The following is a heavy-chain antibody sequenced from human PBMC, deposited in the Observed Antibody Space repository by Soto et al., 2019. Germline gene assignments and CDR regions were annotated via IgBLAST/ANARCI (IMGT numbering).Heavy chain of an antibody. CDR3: ARDSGAKLSSS. Sequence: SVKVSCKASGGTFSSYRINWVRQAPGQGLEWVGGIVPIYRTADYAQKFQGRVTITADESARTAYMELRSLKSQGTAVYYCARDSGAKLSSSWGQGTLVTSPQ. CDR1: GGTFSSYR. J-gene: IGHJ4*02. CDR2: IVPIYRTA. D-gene: IGHD6-13*01. V-gene: IGHV1-69*13.